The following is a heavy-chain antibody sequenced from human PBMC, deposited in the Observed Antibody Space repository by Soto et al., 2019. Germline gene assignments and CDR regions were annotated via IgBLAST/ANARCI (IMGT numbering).Heavy chain of an antibody. CDR1: GFMFSSYA. CDR3: ATGRRSVYGPFDS. CDR2: LSGGGDST. Sequence: EVQLLESGGGLVQPGGSLRLSCAASGFMFSSYAMTWVRQAPGKGLEWVSALSGGGDSTYYAASVRGRFAISRDNSKNTLYLQMNSLRAEDTAVYYCATGRRSVYGPFDSWGQGTLVTVSS. J-gene: IGHJ4*02. V-gene: IGHV3-23*01. D-gene: IGHD5-12*01.